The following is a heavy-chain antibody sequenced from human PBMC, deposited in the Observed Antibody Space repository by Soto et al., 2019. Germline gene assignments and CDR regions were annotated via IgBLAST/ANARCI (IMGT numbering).Heavy chain of an antibody. CDR1: GGSVRSGNHF. V-gene: IGHV4-61*03. CDR3: ERGGESLGYYGLEV. CDR2: MYYTGVT. Sequence: SETLSLTCSVSGGSVRSGNHFWNWIRQPPGRGLEWLGYMYYTGVTNYNPSLKSRVSMSVDTSKNYFSLKLTSLTAADTAVYYWERGGESLGYYGLEVWGQGNTVTF. J-gene: IGHJ6*01. D-gene: IGHD3-10*01.